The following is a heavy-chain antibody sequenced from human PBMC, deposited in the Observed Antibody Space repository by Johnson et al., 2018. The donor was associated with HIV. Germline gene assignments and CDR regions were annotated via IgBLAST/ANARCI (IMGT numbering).Heavy chain of an antibody. CDR1: GFTFSSYG. Sequence: QVQLVESGGGVVQPGRSLRLSCAASGFTFSSYGMHWVRQAPGKGLEWVAVIWYDGSNKYYADSVKGRFTISRDNSKNTLYLQMNSLRAEDTAVYYCAKDDRELDAFDIWGQGTMVTVYS. V-gene: IGHV3-33*06. CDR2: IWYDGSNK. J-gene: IGHJ3*02. CDR3: AKDDRELDAFDI. D-gene: IGHD1-26*01.